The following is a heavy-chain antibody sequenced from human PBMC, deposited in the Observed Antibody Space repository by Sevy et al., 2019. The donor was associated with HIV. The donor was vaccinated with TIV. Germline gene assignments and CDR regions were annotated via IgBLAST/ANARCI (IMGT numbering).Heavy chain of an antibody. J-gene: IGHJ3*02. CDR1: GGSFSGYY. CDR2: INHSGST. D-gene: IGHD2-2*01. CDR3: ARNCSSTSCSHAFDI. Sequence: SETLSLTCAVYGGSFSGYYWSWIRQPPGKGLEWIGEINHSGSTNYNPSLKSRVTISVDTSKNQFSLKLSSVPAADTAVYYCARNCSSTSCSHAFDIWGQGTMVTVSS. V-gene: IGHV4-34*01.